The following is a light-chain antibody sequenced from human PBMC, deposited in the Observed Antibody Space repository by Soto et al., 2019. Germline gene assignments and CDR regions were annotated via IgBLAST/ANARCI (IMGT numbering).Light chain of an antibody. Sequence: QSVLTQPPSVSGAPGQRVTISCTGSSSNIGAGYDVHWYQQLPGTAPKLLIYGNSNRPSGVPDRFSGSKSGTPASLAITGLQAEDEADYYCQPYDSSLSEVFGTGTKLTVL. J-gene: IGLJ1*01. V-gene: IGLV1-40*01. CDR2: GNS. CDR3: QPYDSSLSEV. CDR1: SSNIGAGYD.